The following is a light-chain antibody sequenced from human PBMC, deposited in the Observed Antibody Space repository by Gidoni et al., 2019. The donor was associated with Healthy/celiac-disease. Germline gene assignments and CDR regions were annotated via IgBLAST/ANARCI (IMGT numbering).Light chain of an antibody. CDR2: WAS. V-gene: IGKV4-1*01. J-gene: IGKJ1*01. Sequence: DIVMTQSPDSLAVSLGERATINFKSSPSVLYSSNNKNYLAWYQQKPGQPPKLLIYWASTRESGVPDRFSGSGSGTDFTLTISSLQAEDVAVYYCQQYYSTPGTFXXXTKVEIK. CDR1: PSVLYSSNNKNY. CDR3: QQYYSTPGT.